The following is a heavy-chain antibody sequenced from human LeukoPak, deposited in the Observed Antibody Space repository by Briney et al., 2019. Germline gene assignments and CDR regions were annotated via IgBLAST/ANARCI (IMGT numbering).Heavy chain of an antibody. Sequence: ASVKVSCKASGYTFTSYGISWVRQAPGQGLEWMGWINPNSGGTNYAQKFQGRVTMTRDTSISTAYMELSRLRSDDTAVYYCARDRSYLYGRSVYYFDYWGQGTLVTVSS. V-gene: IGHV1-2*02. D-gene: IGHD2-2*02. CDR3: ARDRSYLYGRSVYYFDY. CDR1: GYTFTSYG. CDR2: INPNSGGT. J-gene: IGHJ4*02.